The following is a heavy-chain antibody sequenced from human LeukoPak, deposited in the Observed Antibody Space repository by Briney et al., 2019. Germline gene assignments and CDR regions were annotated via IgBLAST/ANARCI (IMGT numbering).Heavy chain of an antibody. CDR2: IKQDGSEQ. CDR1: GFSLSTYW. J-gene: IGHJ4*02. V-gene: IGHV3-7*01. Sequence: EAGGSLRLSCAASGFSLSTYWMSWVRQAPGKGLEWVANIKQDGSEQYYGDSVKGRFTISRDNANNSLFLQMDSLTAEDTAVYYCAREGRWRYDILTGYFDYWGQGILVTVSS. D-gene: IGHD3-9*01. CDR3: AREGRWRYDILTGYFDY.